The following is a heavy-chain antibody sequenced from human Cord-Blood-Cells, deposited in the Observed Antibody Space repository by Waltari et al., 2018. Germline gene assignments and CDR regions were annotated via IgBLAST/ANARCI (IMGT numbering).Heavy chain of an antibody. CDR1: GYTFTGYY. Sequence: QVQLVQSGAEVKKPGASVKVSCKVSGYTFTGYYMQWVRQAPGQGLEWRGWLNPNSGGTNYAQKFQGRVTMTRDTSISTAYMELSRLKSDDAAVYYWARDVKLGYYYYGMDVWGQGTTVTVSS. V-gene: IGHV1-2*02. CDR2: LNPNSGGT. CDR3: ARDVKLGYYYYGMDV. J-gene: IGHJ6*02. D-gene: IGHD7-27*01.